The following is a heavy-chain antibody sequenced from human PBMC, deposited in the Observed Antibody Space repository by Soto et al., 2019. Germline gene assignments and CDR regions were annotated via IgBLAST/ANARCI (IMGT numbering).Heavy chain of an antibody. CDR3: AREEVVVVPARPYYYYYMDV. J-gene: IGHJ6*03. D-gene: IGHD2-2*01. Sequence: GGSLRLSCAASGFTFSSYSMNWVRQAPGKGLEWVSYISSSSSTIYYADSVKGRFTISRDNAKNSLYLQMNSLRAEDTAVYYCAREEVVVVPARPYYYYYMDVWGKGTTVTV. CDR2: ISSSSSTI. CDR1: GFTFSSYS. V-gene: IGHV3-48*01.